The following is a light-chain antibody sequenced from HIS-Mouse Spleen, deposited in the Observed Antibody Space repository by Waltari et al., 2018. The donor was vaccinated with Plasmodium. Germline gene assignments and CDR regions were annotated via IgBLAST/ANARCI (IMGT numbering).Light chain of an antibody. Sequence: SYELTQPSSVSVSPGQTARITCSGDVLATKYARWFQQKPDQAPVLVIYKDSERPSGIPERFSGSSSGTTVTLTISGAQVEDEADYYCYSAADNNRVFGGGTKLTVL. CDR3: YSAADNNRV. V-gene: IGLV3-27*01. CDR2: KDS. J-gene: IGLJ3*02. CDR1: VLATKY.